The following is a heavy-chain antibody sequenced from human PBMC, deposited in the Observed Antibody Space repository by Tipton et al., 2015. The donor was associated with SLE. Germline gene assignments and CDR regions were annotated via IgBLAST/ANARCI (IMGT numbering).Heavy chain of an antibody. Sequence: TLSLTCTVSGGSITGYYWSWIRQPPGKRLEWIGHVHSSGSTNQNPSLKSRVTISLDTSKNQFSLRMSSVTAEDTAVYYCATSGYDSLNWFDPWGQGTPVTVSS. D-gene: IGHD5-12*01. CDR1: GGSITGYY. CDR2: VHSSGST. V-gene: IGHV4-59*01. J-gene: IGHJ5*02. CDR3: ATSGYDSLNWFDP.